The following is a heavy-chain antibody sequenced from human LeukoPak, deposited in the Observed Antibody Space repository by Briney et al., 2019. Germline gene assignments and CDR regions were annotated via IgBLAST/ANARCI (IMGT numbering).Heavy chain of an antibody. CDR2: ISGGVGGT. Sequence: AGTLSLTCAASGFTFSSYAMSWVRQGPGQGLEWVSNISGGVGGTSHADPVKVRFTISRVNTTNKLYLQMNSFGAEAVAAYYGAKEVSSGWRYYYYYMDVWGKGTTVTISS. V-gene: IGHV3-23*01. CDR1: GFTFSSYA. D-gene: IGHD6-19*01. CDR3: AKEVSSGWRYYYYYMDV. J-gene: IGHJ6*03.